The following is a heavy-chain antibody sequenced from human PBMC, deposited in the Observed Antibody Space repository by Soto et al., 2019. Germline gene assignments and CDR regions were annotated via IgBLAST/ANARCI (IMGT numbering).Heavy chain of an antibody. Sequence: SETLSLTCTVSGDSLRSSSYWGWIRQPPGKGLEWIGSIYSTGNTYYNPSLNSQVTISVDTSKNQFSLNVISVTAADTAVYYCRRSSRYSTDVWGQGTTVNVSS. CDR3: RRSSRYSTDV. CDR1: GDSLRSSSY. D-gene: IGHD6-13*01. V-gene: IGHV4-39*01. J-gene: IGHJ6*02. CDR2: IYSTGNT.